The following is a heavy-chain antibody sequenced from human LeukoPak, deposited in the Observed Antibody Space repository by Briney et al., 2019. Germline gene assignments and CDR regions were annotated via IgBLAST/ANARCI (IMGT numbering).Heavy chain of an antibody. CDR2: IHPDGSSI. Sequence: PGGSLRLSCAVSGFTVNTYGMHWVRQVPGKGMVWVSYIHPDGSSITYADSVKGRFTISRDSAKNTLYLQMNSLRGEDTAVYYCARDLDFSVDVWGQGTTVIVSS. D-gene: IGHD3/OR15-3a*01. CDR1: GFTVNTYG. CDR3: ARDLDFSVDV. J-gene: IGHJ6*02. V-gene: IGHV3-74*01.